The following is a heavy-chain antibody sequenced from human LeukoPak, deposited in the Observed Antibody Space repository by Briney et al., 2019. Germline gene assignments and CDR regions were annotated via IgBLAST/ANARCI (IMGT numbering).Heavy chain of an antibody. CDR1: GYTFTSYD. V-gene: IGHV1-8*03. CDR2: MNPNSGNT. J-gene: IGHJ6*03. CDR3: ARGYFCSGGSCYYMDV. D-gene: IGHD2-15*01. Sequence: ASVKVSCKASGYTFTSYDINWVRQATGQGLEWMGWMNPNSGNTGYAQKFQGRVTITRNTSISTAYMELSSLRSEDTAVYYCARGYFCSGGSCYYMDVWGKGTTVTVSS.